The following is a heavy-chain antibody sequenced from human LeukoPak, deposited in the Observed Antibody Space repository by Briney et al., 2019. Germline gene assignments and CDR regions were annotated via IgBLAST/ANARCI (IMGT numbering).Heavy chain of an antibody. CDR1: GGSISSGSYY. J-gene: IGHJ5*02. Sequence: SETLSLTCTVSGGSISSGSYYWSWIRQPAGKGLEWIGSIYHSGSTYYNPSLKSRVTISVDTSKNQFSLKLSSVTAADTAVYYCARTANWFDPWGQGTLVTVSS. CDR2: IYHSGST. CDR3: ARTANWFDP. V-gene: IGHV4-39*07.